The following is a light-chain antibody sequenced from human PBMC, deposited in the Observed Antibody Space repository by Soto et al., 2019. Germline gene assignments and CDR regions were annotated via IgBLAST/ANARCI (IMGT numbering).Light chain of an antibody. J-gene: IGKJ2*01. CDR1: QSIGTW. CDR2: DAS. CDR3: QQYNNWPPMST. Sequence: DIQMTQSPSTLSASVGDRVTITCRASQSIGTWLAWYQQKPGKAPKLLIYDASTLESGVPSRFSGSGSGTEFTLIISSLQPDDFATYYCQQYNNWPPMSTFGQGTKLEMK. V-gene: IGKV1-5*01.